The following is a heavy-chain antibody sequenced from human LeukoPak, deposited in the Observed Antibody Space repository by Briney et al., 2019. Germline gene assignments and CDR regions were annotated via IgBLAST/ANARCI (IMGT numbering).Heavy chain of an antibody. J-gene: IGHJ4*02. Sequence: SVTVSCTASGGTFSIYAISWVRPAPGQGLEWMGGIIPIFGTANYAQKFQGRVTITADESTSTAYMELSSLRSEDTAVYYCARGDGYNYGLFDYWGQGTLVTVSS. V-gene: IGHV1-69*13. CDR1: GGTFSIYA. D-gene: IGHD5-24*01. CDR3: ARGDGYNYGLFDY. CDR2: IIPIFGTA.